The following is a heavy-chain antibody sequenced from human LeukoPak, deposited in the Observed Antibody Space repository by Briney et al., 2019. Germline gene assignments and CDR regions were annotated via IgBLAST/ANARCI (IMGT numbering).Heavy chain of an antibody. CDR2: ISWNGDTI. Sequence: GGSLRLSCAASGFIFSDNAMHWVRQAPGKGLEWVSGISWNGDTIGYADSVKGRFTISRDNAKNSLYLQMNSLRAEDTAVYYCAELGITMIGGVWGKGTTVTISS. D-gene: IGHD3-10*02. CDR1: GFIFSDNA. CDR3: AELGITMIGGV. J-gene: IGHJ6*04. V-gene: IGHV3-9*01.